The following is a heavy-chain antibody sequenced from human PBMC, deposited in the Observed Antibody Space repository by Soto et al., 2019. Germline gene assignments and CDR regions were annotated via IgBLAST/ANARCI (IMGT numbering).Heavy chain of an antibody. CDR1: GGSISSYY. J-gene: IGHJ4*02. Sequence: SETLSLTCTVSGGSISSYYWSWIRQPPGKGLEWIGYIYYSGSTNYNPSLKSRVTISVDTSKNQFSLKLSSVTAADTAVYYCARQPRYYYDSSGYYRYFGYWGQGTLVTVSS. CDR3: ARQPRYYYDSSGYYRYFGY. V-gene: IGHV4-59*08. CDR2: IYYSGST. D-gene: IGHD3-22*01.